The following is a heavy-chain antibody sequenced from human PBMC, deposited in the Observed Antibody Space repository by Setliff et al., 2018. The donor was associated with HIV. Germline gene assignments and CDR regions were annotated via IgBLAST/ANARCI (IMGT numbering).Heavy chain of an antibody. CDR2: INHSGNT. V-gene: IGHV4-34*01. Sequence: SETLSLTCAVFGESFSNYHWNWFRQPPGGGLEWIGEINHSGNTDYNSSLKSRVTISVDTSKKQFSLEMRSLTAADTAVYYCARDHRLPGVQPPCWYFDLWGRGTLVTVSS. CDR1: GESFSNYH. J-gene: IGHJ2*01. CDR3: ARDHRLPGVQPPCWYFDL. D-gene: IGHD3-10*01.